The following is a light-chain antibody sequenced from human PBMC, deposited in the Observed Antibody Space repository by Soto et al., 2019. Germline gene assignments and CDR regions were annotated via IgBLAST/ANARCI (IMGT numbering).Light chain of an antibody. Sequence: EIVMTQSPATLSVSPGERAILSCRASQSVSSSYLAWYQQKPGQAPGLLIYGASNRATGIPDRFSGSGSGTDFTLTISRLEPEDFAVYYCQQYGSSGTFGQGTKVDIK. CDR2: GAS. CDR1: QSVSSSY. CDR3: QQYGSSGT. V-gene: IGKV3-20*01. J-gene: IGKJ1*01.